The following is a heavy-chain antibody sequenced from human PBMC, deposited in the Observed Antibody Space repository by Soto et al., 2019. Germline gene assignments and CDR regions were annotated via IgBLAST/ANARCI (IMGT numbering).Heavy chain of an antibody. J-gene: IGHJ5*02. Sequence: GASVKVSCKAFGYSFSYYGINWVRQAPGQGLEWMGWSNPYNGHKNYAQKFADRLTMTTDTSTATVSMELRNLKSDDTGIYYCIRDVGVGAPLFDHWGQGTLVTVSS. CDR3: IRDVGVGAPLFDH. CDR2: SNPYNGHK. CDR1: GYSFSYYG. V-gene: IGHV1-18*01. D-gene: IGHD1-26*01.